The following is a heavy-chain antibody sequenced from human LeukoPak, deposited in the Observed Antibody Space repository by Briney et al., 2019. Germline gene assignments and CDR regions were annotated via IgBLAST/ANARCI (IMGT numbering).Heavy chain of an antibody. V-gene: IGHV3-74*01. Sequence: GGSLRLSCAASGFTFSSYWMHWVRQAPGKGLVWVSRINSDGSSTSYADSVKGRSTISRDNAKNTLYLQMNSLRAEDTAVYYCARGLYSSSWFFDYWGQGTLVTVSS. CDR2: INSDGSST. J-gene: IGHJ4*02. CDR3: ARGLYSSSWFFDY. D-gene: IGHD6-13*01. CDR1: GFTFSSYW.